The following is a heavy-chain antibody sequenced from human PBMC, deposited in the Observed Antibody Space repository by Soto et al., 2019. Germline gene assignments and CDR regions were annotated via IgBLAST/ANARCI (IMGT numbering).Heavy chain of an antibody. J-gene: IGHJ6*02. D-gene: IGHD2-15*01. CDR3: AYLPCSGGSCYWFSFSGMDV. CDR1: GFSLSTSGVG. V-gene: IGHV2-5*02. CDR2: IYWDADK. Sequence: QITLKESGPTLVKPTQTLTLTCTFSGFSLSTSGVGVAWIRQPPGEALEWLALIYWDADKRYRPSLESRLTITKDTSKNVGVLTMTNLDSVDTATYYCAYLPCSGGSCYWFSFSGMDVWGQGTTVTVSS.